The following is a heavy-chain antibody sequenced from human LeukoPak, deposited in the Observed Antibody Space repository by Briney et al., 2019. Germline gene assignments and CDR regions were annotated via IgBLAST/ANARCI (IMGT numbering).Heavy chain of an antibody. CDR2: IYPGDSDT. V-gene: IGHV5-51*01. CDR1: GYSFTSYW. Sequence: GESLKISCKGSGYSFTSYWIGWVCHMAGKDLEGMGIIYPGDSDTRYSPSFQGQVTISADKSISTAYLQWSSLKASDTAMYYCARRGYGDYQWFDPWGQGTLVTVSS. J-gene: IGHJ5*02. D-gene: IGHD4-17*01. CDR3: ARRGYGDYQWFDP.